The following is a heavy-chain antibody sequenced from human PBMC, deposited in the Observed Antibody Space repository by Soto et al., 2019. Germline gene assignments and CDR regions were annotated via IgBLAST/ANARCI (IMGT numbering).Heavy chain of an antibody. D-gene: IGHD5-12*01. J-gene: IGHJ6*03. CDR2: INPNGGVT. CDR3: ARESGGATATLDYYYFYMDV. V-gene: IGHV1-2*04. Sequence: QVQLVQSGAEEKKPGASVTVSCRSSGDTFNDYYIHWVRQAPGQGLEWMGWINPNGGVTKYAQKFQGWVTMTRDTSIRTVYMQLSRLRSDDTAVYYCARESGGATATLDYYYFYMDVWGTGTTVTVSS. CDR1: GDTFNDYY.